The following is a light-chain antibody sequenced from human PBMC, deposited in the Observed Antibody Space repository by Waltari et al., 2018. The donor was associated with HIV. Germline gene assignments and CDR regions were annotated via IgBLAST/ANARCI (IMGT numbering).Light chain of an antibody. CDR2: EAA. CDR3: QQYDSGPRGIT. V-gene: IGKV3-15*01. Sequence: EIVMTQSPPTLSVSPGQRVTLSCRASQSISAKVAWYQQRPGQAPRLLIYEAATRPTGIPARFSGSGSGTEFTLTIRSLQSEDVATYFCQQYDSGPRGITFGQGTMLEIK. CDR1: QSISAK. J-gene: IGKJ2*01.